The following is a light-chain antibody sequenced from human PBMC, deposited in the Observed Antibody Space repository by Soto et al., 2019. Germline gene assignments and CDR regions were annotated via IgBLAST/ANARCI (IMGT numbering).Light chain of an antibody. CDR1: RGISNY. J-gene: IGKJ1*01. Sequence: IQMTQSPSSLSASVGDRVTITCRASRGISNYLAWYQQIPGNVPKLLIYATSTLQTGVPSRFSGSGSGTDYSLTINSLQPEDVATYYCLGYDSAPTWTFGQGTKVDIK. V-gene: IGKV1-27*01. CDR3: LGYDSAPTWT. CDR2: ATS.